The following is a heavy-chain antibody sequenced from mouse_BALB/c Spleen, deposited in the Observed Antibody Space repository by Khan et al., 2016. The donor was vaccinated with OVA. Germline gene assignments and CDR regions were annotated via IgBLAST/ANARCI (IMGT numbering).Heavy chain of an antibody. CDR2: ILYSGST. CDR3: ARSTYRYAFAY. Sequence: EVQLQESGPSLVKPSQTLSLTCSVTGDSITSGYWCWIRKFPGNKLEYMGYILYSGSTYYNPSLKSRLSITRLTSQNQYFLQLNAVTTEDTATYYCARSTYRYAFAYWGQGTLVTVSA. CDR1: GDSITSGY. V-gene: IGHV3-8*02. J-gene: IGHJ3*01. D-gene: IGHD2-14*01.